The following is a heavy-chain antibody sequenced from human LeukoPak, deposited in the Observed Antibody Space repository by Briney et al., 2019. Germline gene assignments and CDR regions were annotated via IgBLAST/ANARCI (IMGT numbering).Heavy chain of an antibody. CDR1: GYTFTGYY. D-gene: IGHD6-6*01. CDR2: INPNTGGT. J-gene: IGHJ4*02. CDR3: ASYPRYSSSPPFDY. Sequence: ASVKVSCKASGYTFTGYYMHWVRQAPGQGFEWMGWINPNTGGTNYAQNFQGRVTMTMDTSISTAYMELSGLRSDDTAVYYCASYPRYSSSPPFDYWGQGTLVTVSS. V-gene: IGHV1-2*02.